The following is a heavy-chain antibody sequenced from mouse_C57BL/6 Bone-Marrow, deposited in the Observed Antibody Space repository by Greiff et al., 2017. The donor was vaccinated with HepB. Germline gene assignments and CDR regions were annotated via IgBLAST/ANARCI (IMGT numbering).Heavy chain of an antibody. Sequence: DVKLVESGGDLVKPGGSLKLSCAASGFTFSSYGMSWVRQTPDKRLEWVATISSGGSYTYYPDSVKGRFTISRDNAKNTLYLQMSSLKSEDTAMYYCARRRAVVASFDYWGQGTTLTVSS. CDR2: ISSGGSYT. CDR3: ARRRAVVASFDY. D-gene: IGHD1-1*01. CDR1: GFTFSSYG. V-gene: IGHV5-6*02. J-gene: IGHJ2*01.